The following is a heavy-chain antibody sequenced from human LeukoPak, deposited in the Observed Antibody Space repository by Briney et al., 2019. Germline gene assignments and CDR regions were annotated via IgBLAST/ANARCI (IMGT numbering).Heavy chain of an antibody. V-gene: IGHV4-59*01. D-gene: IGHD4-11*01. J-gene: IGHJ4*02. CDR2: IYYSGRT. Sequence: SETPSLTCTVSGGSISSDYWSWIRQPPGKGLEWIGYIYYSGRTYYNPSLKSRITISVDTSKNQFSLKLSSVTAADTAVYYCARGFYSPHYWGQGTLVSVSS. CDR1: GGSISSDY. CDR3: ARGFYSPHY.